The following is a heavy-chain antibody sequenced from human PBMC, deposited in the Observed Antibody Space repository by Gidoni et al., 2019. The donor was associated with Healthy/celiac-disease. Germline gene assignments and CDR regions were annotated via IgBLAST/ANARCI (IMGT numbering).Heavy chain of an antibody. J-gene: IGHJ5*02. D-gene: IGHD5-18*01. Sequence: EVQLVESGGGLVQPGGSLRLSCAASGFTVSSNYMSWVRQAPGKGLEWVSVIYSGGSTYYADSVKGRFTISRDNSKNTLYLQMNSLRAEDTAVYYCAREEGYSYGDRWFDPWGQGTLVTVSS. CDR3: AREEGYSYGDRWFDP. CDR2: IYSGGST. CDR1: GFTVSSNY. V-gene: IGHV3-66*01.